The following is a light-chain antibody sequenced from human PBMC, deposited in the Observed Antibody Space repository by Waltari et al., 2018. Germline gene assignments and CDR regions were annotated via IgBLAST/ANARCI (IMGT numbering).Light chain of an antibody. CDR3: AGWDGTLNGYV. Sequence: QSFLTQPPPASGTPGQRITIACSGSSSNIGSSYVNWYQQLPGTPPKLVIYNNNPRPSGVPDRFSGSKYGTSASLAISGLQSEDEADYYCAGWDGTLNGYVFGAATKVTVL. CDR2: NNN. V-gene: IGLV1-44*01. CDR1: SSNIGSSY. J-gene: IGLJ1*01.